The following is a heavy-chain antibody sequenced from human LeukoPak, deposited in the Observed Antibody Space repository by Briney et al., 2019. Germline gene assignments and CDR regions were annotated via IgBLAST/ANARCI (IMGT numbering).Heavy chain of an antibody. V-gene: IGHV3-30*04. J-gene: IGHJ3*02. CDR2: ISYDGSNK. Sequence: SGGSLRLSCAASGFTFSSYAMHWVRQAPGKGLEWVAVISYDGSNKYYADSVKGRFTISRDNSKNTLYLQINSLRAEDTAVYYCARERLNSSGWYIHPDAFDIWGQGTMVTVSS. CDR1: GFTFSSYA. D-gene: IGHD6-19*01. CDR3: ARERLNSSGWYIHPDAFDI.